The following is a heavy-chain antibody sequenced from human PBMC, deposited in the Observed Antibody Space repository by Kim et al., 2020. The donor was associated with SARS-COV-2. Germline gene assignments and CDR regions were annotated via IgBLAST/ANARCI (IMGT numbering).Heavy chain of an antibody. CDR1: GFTFDDYA. V-gene: IGHV3-9*01. CDR2: ISWNSGSI. J-gene: IGHJ4*02. D-gene: IGHD1-1*01. Sequence: SLRLSCAVSGFTFDDYAMHWVRQAPGKGLEWVSGISWNSGSIGYAYSVKGRFTISRDNAKNSLYLQMNSLRAEDTALYYWAKDRAAVGTGYFDYWGQGTLITVSS. CDR3: AKDRAAVGTGYFDY.